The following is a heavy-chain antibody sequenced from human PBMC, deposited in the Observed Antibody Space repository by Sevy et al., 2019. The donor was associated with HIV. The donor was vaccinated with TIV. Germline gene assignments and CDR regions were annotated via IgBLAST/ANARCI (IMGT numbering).Heavy chain of an antibody. CDR2: IKQDAGQK. CDR1: GFTFSKYW. V-gene: IGHV3-7*03. Sequence: GGSLRLSCAASGFTFSKYWMGWVRQAPGKGLEWVANIKQDAGQKYYVDSVKGRFTISRDNSKKTLYLQMSSLRAEDTAVYFCAKDVDYYDSRGPFDYWGQGTLVTVSS. J-gene: IGHJ4*02. D-gene: IGHD3-22*01. CDR3: AKDVDYYDSRGPFDY.